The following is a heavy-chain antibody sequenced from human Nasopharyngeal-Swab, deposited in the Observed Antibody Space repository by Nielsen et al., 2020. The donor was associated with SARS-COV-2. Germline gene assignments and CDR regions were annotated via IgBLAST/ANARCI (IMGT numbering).Heavy chain of an antibody. CDR1: GFPLASYA. J-gene: IGHJ3*01. CDR2: IATNTYGGTA. Sequence: GESLKISCKPSGFPLASYALTWVRQAPGRGLEWLGFIATNTYGGTAKYAASVRDRFSISRDDSRNVAYLQMDRLTLDDTALHHCVRGQKAFDVWGQGAMVTVSS. V-gene: IGHV3-49*02. CDR3: VRGQKAFDV.